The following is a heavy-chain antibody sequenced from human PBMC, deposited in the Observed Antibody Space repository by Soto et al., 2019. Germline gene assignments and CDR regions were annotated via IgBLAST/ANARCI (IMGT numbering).Heavy chain of an antibody. CDR3: PRSYYDTTGFAVDP. J-gene: IGHJ5*02. CDR1: GASVSTGY. CDR2: MYFGGSF. Sequence: QMQLQESGPGLVKPSETLSLSCAVSGASVSTGYWRWIRQPPGKGLEWIGFMYFGGSFNYNPSLTSRVTISVETSKNQFSMKVTTVTAADTAVYYCPRSYYDTTGFAVDPWGQGTLVIVSS. D-gene: IGHD3-22*01. V-gene: IGHV4-59*02.